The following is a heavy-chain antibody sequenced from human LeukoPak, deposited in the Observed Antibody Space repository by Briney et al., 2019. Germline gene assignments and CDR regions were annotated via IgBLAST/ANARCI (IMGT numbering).Heavy chain of an antibody. CDR3: AKGYPTSLDY. CDR2: ISGSGDST. CDR1: GFIFSTYA. D-gene: IGHD1-26*01. J-gene: IGHJ4*02. V-gene: IGHV3-23*01. Sequence: GGSLRLSCAASGFIFSTYAMSWVRQAPGKGLEWVSGISGSGDSTYYADSVKGRSTISRDNSKNTLYLQMNGLRAEDTAVYYCAKGYPTSLDYWGQGTLVTVSS.